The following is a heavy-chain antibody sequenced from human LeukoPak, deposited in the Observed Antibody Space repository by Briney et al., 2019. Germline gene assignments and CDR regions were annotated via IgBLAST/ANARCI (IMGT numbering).Heavy chain of an antibody. CDR3: ARVHITASTELFDF. CDR2: IKSNNGAT. Sequence: ASVKVSCKASGYTFTTYSISWVRQAPGEGLEWMGWIKSNNGATDYAQKFKGRVTLTRDTSISTAYMELNRLRSDDTAVYYCARVHITASTELFDFWGQGTLVTVSS. J-gene: IGHJ4*02. V-gene: IGHV1-2*02. D-gene: IGHD3-10*01. CDR1: GYTFTTYS.